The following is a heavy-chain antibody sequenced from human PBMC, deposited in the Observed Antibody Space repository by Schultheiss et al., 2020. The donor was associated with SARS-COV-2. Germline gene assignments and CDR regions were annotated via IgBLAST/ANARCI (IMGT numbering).Heavy chain of an antibody. V-gene: IGHV4-39*07. CDR1: AGSISRSSYY. CDR3: ASGVYRFLEWQERDY. J-gene: IGHJ4*02. D-gene: IGHD3-3*01. Sequence: SETLSLTCTVSAGSISRSSYYWTWIRQSPGKGLEWIGEVNHSGNTNYNPSLKSRVTISVDTSKHQFSLRLRSATAADTAVYYCASGVYRFLEWQERDYWGQGTLVTVSS. CDR2: VNHSGNT.